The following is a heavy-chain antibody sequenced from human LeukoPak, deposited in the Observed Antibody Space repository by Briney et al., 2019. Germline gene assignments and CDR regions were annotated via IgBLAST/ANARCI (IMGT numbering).Heavy chain of an antibody. D-gene: IGHD3-9*01. J-gene: IGHJ4*02. CDR3: AKDGRFYNILTGYYKERKPFDY. CDR1: GFTFSGYW. Sequence: GGSLRLSCAASGFTFSGYWMSWVRQAPGKGLEWVANIKQDGSEKYYVDSVKGRFTISRDNAKNSLYLQMNSLRAEDTAVYYCAKDGRFYNILTGYYKERKPFDYWGQGILVTVSS. V-gene: IGHV3-7*01. CDR2: IKQDGSEK.